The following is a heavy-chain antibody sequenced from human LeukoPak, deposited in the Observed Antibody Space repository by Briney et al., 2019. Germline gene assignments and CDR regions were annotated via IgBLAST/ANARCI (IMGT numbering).Heavy chain of an antibody. CDR3: ARAYCSSTSCYRIPVYYYYYMDV. Sequence: GASVKVSCKASGYTFTSYGISWVRQAPGQGLEWMGWISAYNGNTNYAQKLQGRVTMTTDTSTSTAYMELRSLRSDDTAVYHCARAYCSSTSCYRIPVYYYYYMDVWGKGTTVTVSS. J-gene: IGHJ6*03. V-gene: IGHV1-18*01. CDR1: GYTFTSYG. CDR2: ISAYNGNT. D-gene: IGHD2-2*01.